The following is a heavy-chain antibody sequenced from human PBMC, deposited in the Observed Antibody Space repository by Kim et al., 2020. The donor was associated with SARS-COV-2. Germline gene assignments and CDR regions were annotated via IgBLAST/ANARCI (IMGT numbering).Heavy chain of an antibody. V-gene: IGHV4-34*01. CDR2: INHSGST. Sequence: SETLSLTCAVYGGSFSGYYWSWIRQPPGKGLEWIGEINHSGSTNYNPSLKSRVTISVDTSKNQFSLKLSSVTAADTAVYYCARILRGYSSSWYMGVGYWGQGTLVTVSS. J-gene: IGHJ4*02. CDR1: GGSFSGYY. D-gene: IGHD6-13*01. CDR3: ARILRGYSSSWYMGVGY.